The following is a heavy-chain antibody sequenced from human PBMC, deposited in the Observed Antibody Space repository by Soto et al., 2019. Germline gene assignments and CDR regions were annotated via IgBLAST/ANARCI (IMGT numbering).Heavy chain of an antibody. CDR3: ARDYNPAVDYSNFFDP. Sequence: GGSWEPSFPASGFTFSSYVSHGAAQAPGKGLEGGEVISYDGSNNYYGDSVKGRFTISRDNSKNTLYLQMNSLRAEDTAVYYCARDYNPAVDYSNFFDPWGQGTLVTVSS. CDR1: GFTFSSYV. J-gene: IGHJ5*02. CDR2: ISYDGSNN. D-gene: IGHD4-4*01. V-gene: IGHV3-30-3*01.